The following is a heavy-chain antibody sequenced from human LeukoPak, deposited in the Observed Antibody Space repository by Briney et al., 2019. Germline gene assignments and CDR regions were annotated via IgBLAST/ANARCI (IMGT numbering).Heavy chain of an antibody. J-gene: IGHJ6*03. V-gene: IGHV3-21*01. Sequence: GGSLRLSCAASGFTFSSYNMNWVRQAPGKGLEWVSSITTSSTYTFYADSVKGRFTISRDNAKNSLYLQMNSLGAEDTAIYYCARDPYNGNYGDSYYYMDVWGKGTTVTISS. CDR3: ARDPYNGNYGDSYYYMDV. D-gene: IGHD1-26*01. CDR2: ITTSSTYT. CDR1: GFTFSSYN.